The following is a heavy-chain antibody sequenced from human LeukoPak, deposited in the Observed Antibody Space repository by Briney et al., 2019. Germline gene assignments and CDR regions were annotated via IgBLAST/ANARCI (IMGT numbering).Heavy chain of an antibody. V-gene: IGHV4-59*01. CDR3: AREGYCSSTSCPRDAFDI. D-gene: IGHD2-2*01. Sequence: PSETLSLTCTVSGGSISSYYWSWIRQPPGKGLEWIGYISYSGSTNYNPSLKSRVTISAGTSKNQLSLKLSSVTAADTAVYYCAREGYCSSTSCPRDAFDIWGQGTMVTVSS. J-gene: IGHJ3*02. CDR1: GGSISSYY. CDR2: ISYSGST.